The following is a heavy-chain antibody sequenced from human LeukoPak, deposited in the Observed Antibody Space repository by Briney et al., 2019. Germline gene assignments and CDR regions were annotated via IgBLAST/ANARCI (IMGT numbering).Heavy chain of an antibody. V-gene: IGHV4-59*13. CDR3: ARGSGPPLYAFDI. J-gene: IGHJ3*02. CDR1: GGSISTYY. CDR2: IYYSGST. Sequence: SETLSLTCTVSGGSISTYYWSWIRQPPGKGLEWIGYIYYSGSTKYNPSLKSRVTISLDTSKNQFSLKLSSVTAADTALYYCARGSGPPLYAFDIWGQGTMVTVSS. D-gene: IGHD1-26*01.